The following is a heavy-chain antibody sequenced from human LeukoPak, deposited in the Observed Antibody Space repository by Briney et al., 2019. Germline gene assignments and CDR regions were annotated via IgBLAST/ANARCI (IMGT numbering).Heavy chain of an antibody. V-gene: IGHV4-30-2*01. CDR1: GGSISSGGYY. CDR2: IYHSGST. Sequence: SETLSLTCTVSGGSISSGGYYWSWIRQPPGKGLEWIGYIYHSGSTYYNPSLKSRVTISVDRSKNQFSLKLSSVTAADTAVYYCERGYCSSTSCYIDYYYYMDVWGKGTTVTVSS. J-gene: IGHJ6*03. CDR3: ERGYCSSTSCYIDYYYYMDV. D-gene: IGHD2-2*02.